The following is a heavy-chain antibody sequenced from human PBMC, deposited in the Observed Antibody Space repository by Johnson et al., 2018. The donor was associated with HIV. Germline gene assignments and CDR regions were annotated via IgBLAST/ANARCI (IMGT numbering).Heavy chain of an antibody. J-gene: IGHJ3*02. CDR3: ASEALLWFSENGAFDI. CDR1: GFTFSSYA. D-gene: IGHD3-10*01. CDR2: ISYDGSNK. Sequence: QMLSVESGGGVVQPGSSLRLSCAASGFTFSSYAMHWVRQAPGKGLEWVAVISYDGSNKYYADSVKGRFTISRDNSKNTLCLQMNSRRAEDTAVYYCASEALLWFSENGAFDIWGQGTMVTGSS. V-gene: IGHV3-30-3*01.